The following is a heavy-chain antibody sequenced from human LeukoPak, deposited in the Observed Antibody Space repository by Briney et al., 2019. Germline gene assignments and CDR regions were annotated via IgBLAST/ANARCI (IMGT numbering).Heavy chain of an antibody. J-gene: IGHJ6*02. D-gene: IGHD1-14*01. CDR1: GFTFSSYG. V-gene: IGHV3-30*02. Sequence: GGSLRLSCAASGFTFSSYGMHWVRQAPGKGLEWVAFIRYDGGNKYYADSVKGRFTISRDNSKNTLYLQMNSLRAEDTAVYYCAKGAPDHPLKAHHLKYYYYGMDVWGQGTTVTVSS. CDR3: AKGAPDHPLKAHHLKYYYYGMDV. CDR2: IRYDGGNK.